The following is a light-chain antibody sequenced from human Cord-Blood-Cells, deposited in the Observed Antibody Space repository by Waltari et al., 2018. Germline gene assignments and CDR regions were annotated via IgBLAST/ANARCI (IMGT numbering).Light chain of an antibody. CDR3: CSYAGSSTYVV. Sequence: QSALTQPASVSGSPGQSITISCTGTSSDVGSYNLVSWYQQHPGKAPKLMIYEGSKRPSGVSNRFSGSKSGNTASLTISALQAEGEADYYCCSYAGSSTYVVFGGGTKLTVL. CDR1: SSDVGSYNL. J-gene: IGLJ2*01. V-gene: IGLV2-23*01. CDR2: EGS.